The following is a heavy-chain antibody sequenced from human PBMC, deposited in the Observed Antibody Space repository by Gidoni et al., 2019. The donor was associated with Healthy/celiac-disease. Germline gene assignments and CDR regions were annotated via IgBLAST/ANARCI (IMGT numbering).Heavy chain of an antibody. Sequence: EVQLLEAGGGLVQPGGSLRLSCAASGFTFSSYAMSWVRQAPGKGLEWVSAISGSRGSTYYADSVKGRFTISRDNSKNTLYLQMNSLRAEDTAVYYCAKDSWFGEANWFDPWGQGTLVTVSS. J-gene: IGHJ5*02. CDR2: ISGSRGST. CDR3: AKDSWFGEANWFDP. V-gene: IGHV3-23*01. CDR1: GFTFSSYA. D-gene: IGHD3-10*01.